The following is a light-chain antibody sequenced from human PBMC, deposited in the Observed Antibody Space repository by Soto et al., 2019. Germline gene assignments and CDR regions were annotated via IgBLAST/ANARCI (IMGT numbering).Light chain of an antibody. V-gene: IGKV1-39*01. CDR1: QSVRSY. Sequence: DIQMTQSPSSLSASVSERVTITCRASQSVRSYLNWYQQKPGKAPKLLIFAASSLQSGTPSRFSGSGSGTDFTLTISTLQPEDFATYYCQQSYSTPITFGQGTRLEI. CDR2: AAS. J-gene: IGKJ5*01. CDR3: QQSYSTPIT.